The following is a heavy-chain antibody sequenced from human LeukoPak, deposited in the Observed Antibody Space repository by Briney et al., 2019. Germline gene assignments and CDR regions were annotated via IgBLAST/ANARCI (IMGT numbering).Heavy chain of an antibody. J-gene: IGHJ4*02. CDR1: GGTFSSYA. CDR2: IIPIFGTA. D-gene: IGHD6-13*01. V-gene: IGHV1-69*06. Sequence: SAVKVSCKASGGTFSSYAIRCVGQGPGQGLEWMGGIIPIFGTANYAQKFQGRVTITADKSTSTAYMELSSLRSEDTAVYYCARDWGSSWYVSFGYWGQGTLVTVSS. CDR3: ARDWGSSWYVSFGY.